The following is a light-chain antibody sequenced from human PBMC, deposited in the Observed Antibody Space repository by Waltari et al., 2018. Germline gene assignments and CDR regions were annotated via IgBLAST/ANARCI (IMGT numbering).Light chain of an antibody. J-gene: IGLJ1*01. Sequence: QSALTQPRSVSGSPGQSVTISCPGTISDVGGHNYASWYQQHPGKAPKLMIYDVNKRPSGVPDRFSGSKSGNTASLTISGLQGEDEADYYCYSYAGSSSFVFGTGTEIIVL. CDR1: ISDVGGHNY. CDR3: YSYAGSSSFV. CDR2: DVN. V-gene: IGLV2-11*01.